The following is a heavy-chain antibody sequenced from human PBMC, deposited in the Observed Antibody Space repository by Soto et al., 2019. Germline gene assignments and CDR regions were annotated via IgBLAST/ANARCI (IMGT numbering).Heavy chain of an antibody. D-gene: IGHD6-13*01. CDR2: ISAYNGNT. CDR3: ARDNXRSSSWYSFLYYYYGMDV. CDR1: GYTFTSYG. J-gene: IGHJ6*02. V-gene: IGHV1-18*01. Sequence: ASVKVSCKASGYTFTSYGISWVRQAPGQGLEWMGWISAYNGNTNYAQKLQGRVTMTTDTSTSTAYMGLRSLRSDDTAVYYCARDNXRSSSWYSFLYYYYGMDVWGQGTTVTVSS.